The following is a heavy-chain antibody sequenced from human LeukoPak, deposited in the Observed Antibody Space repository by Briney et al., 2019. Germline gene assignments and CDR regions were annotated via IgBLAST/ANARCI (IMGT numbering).Heavy chain of an antibody. V-gene: IGHV1-69*05. CDR2: IIPIFGTA. Sequence: ASVKVSCKASGGTFSSYAISWVRQAPGQGLEWMGGIIPIFGTANYAQKFQGRVTITTDESTSTAYMELSSLRSEDTAVYYCARERITMIRGGIYYMDVWGKGTTVTVSS. D-gene: IGHD3-10*01. CDR1: GGTFSSYA. CDR3: ARERITMIRGGIYYMDV. J-gene: IGHJ6*03.